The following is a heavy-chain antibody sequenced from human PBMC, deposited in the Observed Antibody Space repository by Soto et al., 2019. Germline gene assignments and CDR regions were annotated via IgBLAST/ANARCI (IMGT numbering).Heavy chain of an antibody. CDR3: ARRYGSAFDI. CDR2: FYYSGST. J-gene: IGHJ3*02. D-gene: IGHD3-10*01. CDR1: GGSIRSGPYS. V-gene: IGHV4-39*01. Sequence: PSVTLPFTCTVSGGSIRSGPYSWGWIRQPPGKGLEWIGTFYYSGSTYYNPSLESRVTISVDTSKNQFSLKVSSVTAADTAVYYCARRYGSAFDIWGQWTMVTVSS.